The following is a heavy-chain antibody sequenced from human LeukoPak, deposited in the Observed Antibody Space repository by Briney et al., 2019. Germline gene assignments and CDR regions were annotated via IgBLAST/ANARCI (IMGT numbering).Heavy chain of an antibody. D-gene: IGHD3-22*01. CDR2: ISYDGSNK. V-gene: IGHV3-30*18. CDR3: AKGATLVVVPFGFWD. Sequence: PGGSLRLSCAASGFTFSSYGMHWVRQAPGKGLEWVAVISYDGSNKYYADSVKGRFTISRDNYKNTLYLQMNSLRDEDTDVYYCAKGATLVVVPFGFWDWGQGTLVTVSS. J-gene: IGHJ4*02. CDR1: GFTFSSYG.